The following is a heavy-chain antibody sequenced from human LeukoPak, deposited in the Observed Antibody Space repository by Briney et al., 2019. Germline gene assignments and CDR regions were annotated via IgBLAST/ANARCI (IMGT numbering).Heavy chain of an antibody. CDR2: IYYSGST. CDR1: GGSISSGDYY. Sequence: SETLSLTCTVSGGSISSGDYYWSWIRQPPGKGLEWIGYIYYSGSTYYNPSLKSRVTISVDTSKNQFSLKLSSVTAADTAVYYRARAPGYDFWSGYYTSNWFDPWGQGTLVTVSS. D-gene: IGHD3-3*01. CDR3: ARAPGYDFWSGYYTSNWFDP. J-gene: IGHJ5*02. V-gene: IGHV4-30-4*01.